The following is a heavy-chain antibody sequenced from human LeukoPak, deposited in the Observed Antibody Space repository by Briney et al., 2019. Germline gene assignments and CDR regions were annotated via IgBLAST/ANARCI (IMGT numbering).Heavy chain of an antibody. CDR2: IYYSGST. J-gene: IGHJ4*02. CDR3: ARSSEYGDPFNY. CDR1: GASISRSDYF. D-gene: IGHD4-17*01. Sequence: SETLSLTCTVSGASISRSDYFWGWIRQPPGKGLEWIGSIYYSGSTYYSPSLKGRVTISVETSKNQFSLKLTSVTAADTAVYYCARSSEYGDPFNYWGQGTLVTVSS. V-gene: IGHV4-39*01.